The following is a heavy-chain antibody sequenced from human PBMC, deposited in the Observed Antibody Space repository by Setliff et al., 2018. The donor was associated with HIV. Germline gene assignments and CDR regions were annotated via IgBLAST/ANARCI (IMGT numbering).Heavy chain of an antibody. D-gene: IGHD1-26*01. CDR2: IYCSGST. CDR1: GGSISSHY. J-gene: IGHJ4*02. V-gene: IGHV4-59*11. CDR3: ARVPPRWGATREY. Sequence: SETLSLTCTVSGGSISSHYWSWIRQPPGKGLEWIGYIYCSGSTNYNPSLKSRVTISVDTSKNQFSLKLSSVTAADTAVYYCARVPPRWGATREYWGQGTLVTVSS.